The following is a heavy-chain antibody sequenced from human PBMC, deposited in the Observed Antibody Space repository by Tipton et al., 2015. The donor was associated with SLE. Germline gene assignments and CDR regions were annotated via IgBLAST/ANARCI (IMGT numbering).Heavy chain of an antibody. CDR2: IYYSGST. Sequence: TLSLTCTVSGGSISSSSYYXXWIRQPPGKGLEWIGXIYYSGSTYYNPSLKSRVTISVDTSKNQFSLKLSSVTAADTAVYYCAREXXYXXSSDAFDIWGQGTMXTXSS. V-gene: IGHV4-39*07. CDR1: GGSISSSSYY. J-gene: IGHJ3*02. CDR3: AREXXYXXSSDAFDI. D-gene: IGHD6-6*01.